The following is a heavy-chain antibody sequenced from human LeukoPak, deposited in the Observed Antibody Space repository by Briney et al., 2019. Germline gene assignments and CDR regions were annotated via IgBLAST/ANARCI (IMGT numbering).Heavy chain of an antibody. V-gene: IGHV3-53*01. J-gene: IGHJ6*02. CDR3: ARGTYDLYYYGMDV. Sequence: GGSLRLSCAASGFTVSSNYMSWVRQAPGKGLEWVSVYYSGGSTYYADSVKGRFTISRDNSKNTLYLQINNVRAEDTAVYYCARGTYDLYYYGMDVWGQGTTVTVSS. CDR2: YYSGGST. CDR1: GFTVSSNY. D-gene: IGHD3-16*01.